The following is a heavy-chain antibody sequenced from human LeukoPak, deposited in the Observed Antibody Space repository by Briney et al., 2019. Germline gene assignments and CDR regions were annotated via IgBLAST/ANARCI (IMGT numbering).Heavy chain of an antibody. V-gene: IGHV4-59*01. J-gene: IGHJ4*02. CDR3: ARSPRGSRQDY. D-gene: IGHD2-15*01. CDR1: GGSISDYS. CDR2: IYYSGST. Sequence: KASETLSLTCTVSGGSISDYSWSWIRQPPGKGLEWIGNIYYSGSTNYNPSLKSRVTISVDTSKNQFSLKLSSVTAADTAVYYCARSPRGSRQDYWGQGTLVTVSS.